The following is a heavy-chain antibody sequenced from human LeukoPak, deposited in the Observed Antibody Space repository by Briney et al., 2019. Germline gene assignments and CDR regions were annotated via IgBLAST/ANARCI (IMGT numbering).Heavy chain of an antibody. Sequence: SETLSLTCAVYGGSFSGYYWSWIRQPPGKGLEWIGEINHSGSTNYNPSLKSRVTISVDTSKNQFSLKLSSVTAADTAVYYCASWALYGGNAQINDYWGQGTLVTVSS. D-gene: IGHD4-23*01. CDR2: INHSGST. CDR3: ASWALYGGNAQINDY. CDR1: GGSFSGYY. J-gene: IGHJ4*02. V-gene: IGHV4-34*01.